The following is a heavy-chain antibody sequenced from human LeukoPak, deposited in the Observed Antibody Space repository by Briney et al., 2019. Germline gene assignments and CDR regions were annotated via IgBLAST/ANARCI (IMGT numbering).Heavy chain of an antibody. V-gene: IGHV4-38-2*02. CDR2: IYHSGST. J-gene: IGHJ4*02. CDR3: ARGTMVRGVVGY. CDR1: GYSISSGYY. Sequence: SETLSLTCTVSGYSISSGYYWGWIRQPPGKGLEWIGSIYHSGSTYYNPSLKSRVTISVDTSMNQFSLKLSSVTAADTAVYYCARGTMVRGVVGYWGQGTLVTVSP. D-gene: IGHD3-10*01.